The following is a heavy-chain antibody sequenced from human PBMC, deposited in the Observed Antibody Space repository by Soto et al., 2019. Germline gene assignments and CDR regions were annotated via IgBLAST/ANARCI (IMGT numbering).Heavy chain of an antibody. V-gene: IGHV4-59*01. CDR3: ARAWGTGPNQDYYYGMDV. J-gene: IGHJ6*02. Sequence: QVQLQESGPGLVKPSETLSLTCTVSGGSISSYYWSWIRQPPGKGLEWIGYIYYSGSTNYNPSLKSRVTISVDTSKNQFSLKLSSVTAADTAVYYCARAWGTGPNQDYYYGMDVWGQWTTVTVSS. CDR2: IYYSGST. D-gene: IGHD2-8*02. CDR1: GGSISSYY.